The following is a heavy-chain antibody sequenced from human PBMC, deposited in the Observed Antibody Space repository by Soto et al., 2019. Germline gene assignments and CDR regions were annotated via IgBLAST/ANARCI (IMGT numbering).Heavy chain of an antibody. CDR2: ISSNGGST. Sequence: EVQLVESGGGLVQPGGSLRLSCAASGFTFSSYAMHWVRQAPGKGLEYISAISSNGGSTHYANSVKDRSTISRDNSKNSLYLQMGSLRAEDMAVYYCARLNPIAAAFDYWGQGTLVTVSS. D-gene: IGHD6-13*01. J-gene: IGHJ4*02. CDR1: GFTFSSYA. CDR3: ARLNPIAAAFDY. V-gene: IGHV3-64*01.